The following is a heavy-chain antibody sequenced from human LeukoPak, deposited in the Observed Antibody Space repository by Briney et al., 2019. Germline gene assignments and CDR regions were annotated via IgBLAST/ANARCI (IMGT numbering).Heavy chain of an antibody. Sequence: GGSLRLSCAASGFTFKLYWMHWVRQVPGKRPVWVSRINDDGSDTIYADSVKGRFTISRDNAKNSLYLQMNSLRAEDTAVYYCARGTLTRLDDNWFDPWGQGTLVTVSS. J-gene: IGHJ5*02. CDR1: GFTFKLYW. CDR2: INDDGSDT. D-gene: IGHD6-19*01. V-gene: IGHV3-74*01. CDR3: ARGTLTRLDDNWFDP.